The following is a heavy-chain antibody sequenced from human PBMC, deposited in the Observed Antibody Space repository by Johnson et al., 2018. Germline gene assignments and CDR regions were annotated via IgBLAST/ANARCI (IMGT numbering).Heavy chain of an antibody. CDR3: AKERWYGSGPMDV. D-gene: IGHD3-10*01. J-gene: IGHJ6*03. Sequence: EVQLVESGGGLVQPGGSLRLSCASSGLIFSTYAMAWVRQAPGKGLEWVSAISGSGDGTYYAASVLGRFTISIDNSKNTLYLQMNSLRAEDTAGYFCAKERWYGSGPMDVWGKGTTVTVSS. CDR1: GLIFSTYA. CDR2: ISGSGDGT. V-gene: IGHV3-23*04.